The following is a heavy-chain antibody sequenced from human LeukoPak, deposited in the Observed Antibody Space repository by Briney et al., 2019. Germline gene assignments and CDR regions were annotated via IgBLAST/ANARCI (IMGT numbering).Heavy chain of an antibody. V-gene: IGHV3-13*01. Sequence: GGSLRLSCAASGFTFSSYDMHWVRQATGKGLEWVSAIGTAGDTYYPGSVKGRFTISRENAKNTLYLQMNSLRAEDTAVYYCAIIQLWSQSNDYWGQGTLVTVSS. CDR2: IGTAGDT. J-gene: IGHJ4*02. D-gene: IGHD5-18*01. CDR3: AIIQLWSQSNDY. CDR1: GFTFSSYD.